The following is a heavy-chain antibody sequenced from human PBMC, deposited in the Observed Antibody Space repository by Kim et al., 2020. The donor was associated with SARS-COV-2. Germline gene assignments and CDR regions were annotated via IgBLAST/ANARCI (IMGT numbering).Heavy chain of an antibody. J-gene: IGHJ6*02. CDR1: GYTFTSYG. V-gene: IGHV1-18*04. Sequence: ASVKVSCKASGYTFTSYGISWVRQAPGQGLEWMGWISAYNGNTNYAQKLRGRVTMTTDTSTSTAYMELRSLRSDDTAVYYCAREGYCSSTSCQPDYYYYYGMDVWGQGTTVTVSS. CDR3: AREGYCSSTSCQPDYYYYYGMDV. D-gene: IGHD2-2*01. CDR2: ISAYNGNT.